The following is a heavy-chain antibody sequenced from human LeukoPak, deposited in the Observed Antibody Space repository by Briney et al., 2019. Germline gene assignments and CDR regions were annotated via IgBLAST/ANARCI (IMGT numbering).Heavy chain of an antibody. CDR3: TTDFGDSGYFQH. CDR2: LKRKVDGGTI. V-gene: IGHV3-15*01. D-gene: IGHD4-17*01. CDR1: GLTFKNSW. J-gene: IGHJ1*01. Sequence: GGSLRLSCAVSGLTFKNSWMSWVRQAPGQGLEWIGRLKRKVDGGTIEYAAPGKDTFTIARYNSKNTLYLQTDSLKTEDTAVYYCTTDFGDSGYFQHWGQGTLVTVSS.